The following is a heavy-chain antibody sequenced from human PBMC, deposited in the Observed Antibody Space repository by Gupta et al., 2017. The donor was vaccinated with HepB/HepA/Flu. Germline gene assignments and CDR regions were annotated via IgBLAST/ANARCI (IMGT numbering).Heavy chain of an antibody. J-gene: IGHJ4*02. Sequence: EVQLVESGGGLVQPGGSLRISCAASGFTVSSNYMSWVRQAPGKGLEWVSVIYSGGSTYYADSVKGRFTISRDNSKNTLYLQMNSLRAEDTAVYYCASIAVAGIILVDYWGQGTLVTVSS. CDR2: IYSGGST. CDR1: GFTVSSNY. V-gene: IGHV3-66*01. D-gene: IGHD6-19*01. CDR3: ASIAVAGIILVDY.